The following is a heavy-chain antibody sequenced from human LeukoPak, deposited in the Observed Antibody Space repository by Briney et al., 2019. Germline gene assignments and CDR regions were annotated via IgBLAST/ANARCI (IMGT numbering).Heavy chain of an antibody. Sequence: GASVTVSCTASGYTFTSYGISWVRQAPGQGLEWMGWISAYNGNTNYAQKLQGRVTMTTDTSTSTAYMELRSLRSEDTAVYYCARVKYNLMDPWGQGTLVTVSS. CDR1: GYTFTSYG. J-gene: IGHJ5*02. D-gene: IGHD1-14*01. V-gene: IGHV1-18*01. CDR3: ARVKYNLMDP. CDR2: ISAYNGNT.